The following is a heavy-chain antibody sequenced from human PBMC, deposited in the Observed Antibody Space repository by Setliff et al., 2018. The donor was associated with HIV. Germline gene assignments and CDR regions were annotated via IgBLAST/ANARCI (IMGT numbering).Heavy chain of an antibody. CDR3: ARAHMESNSGSYYFDY. CDR2: IGTAGDT. D-gene: IGHD1-26*01. Sequence: QPGGSLRLSCAASGFTFSSYDMHWVRQATGKGLEWVSAIGTAGDTYYPGSVKGRFTISRENAKNSLYLQMNSLRAGDTAVYYCARAHMESNSGSYYFDYWGQGTLVTVSS. V-gene: IGHV3-13*01. CDR1: GFTFSSYD. J-gene: IGHJ4*02.